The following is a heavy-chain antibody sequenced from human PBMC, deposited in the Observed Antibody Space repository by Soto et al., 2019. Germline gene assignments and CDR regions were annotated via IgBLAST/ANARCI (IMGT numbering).Heavy chain of an antibody. CDR2: ITLNSGTP. J-gene: IGHJ4*02. Sequence: ASVQVPCTASEYTFTGYNIHCVRPAPGQGLEWMGWITLNSGTPKYAQEFQGRVTRTRDTSISTAYMELSSLRSDDTAADYCVCIQYSTSPPRDYWGQGTRVNVSA. V-gene: IGHV1-2*02. CDR1: EYTFTGYN. D-gene: IGHD6-6*01. CDR3: VCIQYSTSPPRDY.